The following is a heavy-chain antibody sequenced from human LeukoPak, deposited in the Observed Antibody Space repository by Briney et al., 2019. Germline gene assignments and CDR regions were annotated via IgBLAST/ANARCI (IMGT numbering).Heavy chain of an antibody. V-gene: IGHV3-21*01. Sequence: PGGSLRLSCAASGFTFSSYAMSWVRQAPGKGLEWVSSISSSSSYIYYADSVKGRFTISRDNAKNSLYLQMNSLRAEDTAVYYCARTPSTGDYGEVYWYFELWGRGTLVTVSS. CDR2: ISSSSSYI. CDR1: GFTFSSYA. CDR3: ARTPSTGDYGEVYWYFEL. D-gene: IGHD4-17*01. J-gene: IGHJ2*01.